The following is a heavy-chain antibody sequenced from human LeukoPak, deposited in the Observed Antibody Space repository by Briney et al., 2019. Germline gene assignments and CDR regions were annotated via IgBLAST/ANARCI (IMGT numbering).Heavy chain of an antibody. CDR1: GGPFSSYA. CDR3: ARDHGLLRRSTRLSDAFDI. Sequence: SVKVSCKASGGPFSSYAISWVRQAPGQGLEWMGRIIPIFGTANYAQKFQGRVTITTDESTSTAYMELSSLRSEDTAVYYCARDHGLLRRSTRLSDAFDIWGQGTMVTVSS. J-gene: IGHJ3*02. V-gene: IGHV1-69*05. D-gene: IGHD2/OR15-2a*01. CDR2: IIPIFGTA.